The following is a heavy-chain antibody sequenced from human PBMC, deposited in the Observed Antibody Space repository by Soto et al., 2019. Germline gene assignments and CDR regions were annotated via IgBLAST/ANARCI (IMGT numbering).Heavy chain of an antibody. J-gene: IGHJ4*02. D-gene: IGHD6-13*01. Sequence: QVQLVQSGAEVKKPGASVKVSCKASGYTFTGYYMHWVRQAPGQGLEWMGWINPNSGGTNYAQQFKGWVTMTRETSIRTAYMELSRLRSEDTAGYYCARGRRRGYSSSWYGSGNFDYWGQGTLVTVSS. V-gene: IGHV1-2*04. CDR1: GYTFTGYY. CDR2: INPNSGGT. CDR3: ARGRRRGYSSSWYGSGNFDY.